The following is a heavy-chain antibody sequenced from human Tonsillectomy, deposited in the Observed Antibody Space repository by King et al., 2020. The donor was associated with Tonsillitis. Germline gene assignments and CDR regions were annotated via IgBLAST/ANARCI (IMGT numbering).Heavy chain of an antibody. CDR2: IKDDGSDK. CDR3: ATEGGRSGSGY. D-gene: IGHD3-10*01. Sequence: VQLVESGGGLVQPGGSLRLSCAVSGFTFSRYWRSWVRQAPGKGLEGVANIKDDGSDKHYVDSVKGRFTISRDNAKNSLFLQMNSLRAEDTAVYYCATEGGRSGSGYWGQGTLVTVSS. V-gene: IGHV3-7*01. CDR1: GFTFSRYW. J-gene: IGHJ4*02.